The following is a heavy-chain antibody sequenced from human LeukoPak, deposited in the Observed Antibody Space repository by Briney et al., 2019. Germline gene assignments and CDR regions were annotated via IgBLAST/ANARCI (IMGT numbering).Heavy chain of an antibody. J-gene: IGHJ3*02. Sequence: GESLKISCEGHGYSFAKFWIAWVRQMPGKGLDFMGIIYPDDPEPKYSPSFRGQVTISADKSISTAYLQWSSLKASDTAMYYCARNMAGTEAFDIWGQGTMVTVSS. D-gene: IGHD6-19*01. CDR1: GYSFAKFW. CDR3: ARNMAGTEAFDI. V-gene: IGHV5-51*01. CDR2: IYPDDPEP.